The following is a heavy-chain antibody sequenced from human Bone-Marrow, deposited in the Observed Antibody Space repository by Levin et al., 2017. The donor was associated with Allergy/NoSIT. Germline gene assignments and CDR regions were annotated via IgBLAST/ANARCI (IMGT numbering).Heavy chain of an antibody. CDR2: INPHSGDR. CDR3: AKNSRLGSYSETYPWGWGPKTKNYYYYAMDV. D-gene: IGHD3-10*01. J-gene: IGHJ6*02. CDR1: EYSFSDDY. V-gene: IGHV1-2*02. Sequence: GESLKISCKSSEYSFSDDYIYWIRQAPGQGLEYMGGINPHSGDRNYVEKFHGRVTMTWDTSLSTLYIELMSLKSDDTAVYYCAKNSRLGSYSETYPWGWGPKTKNYYYYAMDVWGQGTPVTVSS.